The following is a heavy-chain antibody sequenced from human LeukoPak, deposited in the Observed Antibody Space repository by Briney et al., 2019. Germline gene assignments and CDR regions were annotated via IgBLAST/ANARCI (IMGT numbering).Heavy chain of an antibody. CDR3: ARDAGYCSGGSCYLGLYYYYGMDV. J-gene: IGHJ6*02. CDR1: GGSISSYY. CDR2: IYYSGST. D-gene: IGHD2-15*01. Sequence: SETLSLTCTVSGGSISSYYWSWIRQPPGKGLEWIGYIYYSGSTNYNPSLKSRVTISVDTSKNQFSLKLGSVTAADTAVYYCARDAGYCSGGSCYLGLYYYYGMDVWGQGTTVTVSS. V-gene: IGHV4-59*01.